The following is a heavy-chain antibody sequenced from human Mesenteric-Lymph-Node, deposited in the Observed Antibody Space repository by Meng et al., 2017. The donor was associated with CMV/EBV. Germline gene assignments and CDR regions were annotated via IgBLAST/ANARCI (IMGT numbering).Heavy chain of an antibody. D-gene: IGHD2-2*01. CDR3: ARVSGYCSSTSCYFYGMDV. J-gene: IGHJ6*02. CDR1: GFTFSSYA. Sequence: GESLKISCAASGFTFSSYARHWVRQAPGKGLEWVAVMSYDGCNKYYADSVKGRFTISRDNSKNTLYLQMNSLRAEDTAVYYCARVSGYCSSTSCYFYGMDVWGQGTTVTVSS. CDR2: MSYDGCNK. V-gene: IGHV3-30-3*01.